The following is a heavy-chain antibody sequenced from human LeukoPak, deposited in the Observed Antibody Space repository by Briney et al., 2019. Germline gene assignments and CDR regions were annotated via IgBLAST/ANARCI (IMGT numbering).Heavy chain of an antibody. CDR3: ARDIYYDSSGYYGSVY. CDR1: GFTFSSYS. J-gene: IGHJ4*02. Sequence: GGSLRLSCAASGFTFSSYSMNWVRQAPGKGLEWVSYISSSSSTIYYADSVKGRFTISRDDAKNSLYLQMNSLRAEDTAVYYCARDIYYDSSGYYGSVYWGQGTLVTVSS. D-gene: IGHD3-22*01. CDR2: ISSSSSTI. V-gene: IGHV3-48*04.